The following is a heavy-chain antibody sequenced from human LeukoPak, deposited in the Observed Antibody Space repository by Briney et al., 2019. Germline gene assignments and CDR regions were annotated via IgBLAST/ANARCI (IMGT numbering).Heavy chain of an antibody. D-gene: IGHD5-24*01. J-gene: IGHJ4*02. CDR1: GFIFKKYW. Sequence: GGSLRLSCAASGFIFKKYWMNWVRQVQGKGLECLANIKEDGSETYYADSVKGRFTISRDNPKNLLFLQINSLRVEDTAVYYCARETPRRGETRDGYRWGQGTVVTVSS. V-gene: IGHV3-7*01. CDR2: IKEDGSET. CDR3: ARETPRRGETRDGYR.